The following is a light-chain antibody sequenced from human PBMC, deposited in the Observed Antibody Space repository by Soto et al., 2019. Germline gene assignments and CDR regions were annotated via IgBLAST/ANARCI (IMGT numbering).Light chain of an antibody. J-gene: IGKJ1*01. CDR3: QQYNNWPST. CDR1: QSVSSN. Sequence: EIVMTQSPATLSVSPGERATLSCRASQSVSSNLAWYQQKPGQAPRLLIYGASTRATGIPARFSGSGSGTEFTLTISSLQSEDFAVYDGQQYNNWPSTFGQGTKVEIK. CDR2: GAS. V-gene: IGKV3-15*01.